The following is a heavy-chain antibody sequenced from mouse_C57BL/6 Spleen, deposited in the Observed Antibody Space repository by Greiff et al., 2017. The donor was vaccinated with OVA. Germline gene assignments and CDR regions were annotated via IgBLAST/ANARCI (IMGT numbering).Heavy chain of an antibody. CDR2: IYPGSGST. J-gene: IGHJ3*01. V-gene: IGHV1-55*01. CDR1: GYTFTSYW. CDR3: ARWPSQNIAWFAD. Sequence: QVQLQQPGAELVKPGASVKMSCKASGYTFTSYWITWVKQRPGQGLEWIGDIYPGSGSTNYNEKFKGKATLTVDTSSSTAYMQLSSLTSEDSAFYDRARWPSQNIAWFADWGQGTLVTVSA.